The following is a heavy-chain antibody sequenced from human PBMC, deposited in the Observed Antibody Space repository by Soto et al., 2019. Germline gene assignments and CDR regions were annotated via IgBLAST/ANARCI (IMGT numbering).Heavy chain of an antibody. V-gene: IGHV1-18*01. CDR3: ARCYSNYGISYFDY. J-gene: IGHJ4*02. Sequence: AAVKGSCTVSGSTLRVLSMRWVRQAPGQGLEWMGWISAYSGNTNYAQKLQGRVTMTTDTSTSTAYMELRSLRSDDTAVYYCARCYSNYGISYFDYWGQRNLVTVSS. D-gene: IGHD4-4*01. CDR2: ISAYSGNT. CDR1: GSTLRVLS.